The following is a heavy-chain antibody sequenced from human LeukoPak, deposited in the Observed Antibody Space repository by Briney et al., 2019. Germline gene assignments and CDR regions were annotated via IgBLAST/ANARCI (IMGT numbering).Heavy chain of an antibody. CDR2: IYYSGST. CDR1: GGSISSGDYY. J-gene: IGHJ6*03. Sequence: PSETLSLTCTVSGGSISSGDYYWSWIRQPPGKGLVWIGYIYYSGSTNYNPSLKSRVTISVDTSKNQFSLKLSSVTAADTAVYYCARLNVGGYYYMDVWGKGTTVTVSS. D-gene: IGHD1-26*01. V-gene: IGHV4-61*08. CDR3: ARLNVGGYYYMDV.